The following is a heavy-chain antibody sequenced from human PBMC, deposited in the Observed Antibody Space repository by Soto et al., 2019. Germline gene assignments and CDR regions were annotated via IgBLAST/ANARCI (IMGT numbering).Heavy chain of an antibody. CDR2: ISSSGGTT. J-gene: IGHJ6*03. V-gene: IGHV3-23*01. CDR1: GFTFSSYV. Sequence: GGSLRLSCAASGFTFSSYVMRWVRQAAGKGLDLISSISSSGGTTYYADSVKGRFTISRDNSKNILYLQMDSLTAEDTALYFCAKGLRGSSSSTDYHYMDVWGKGTTVTVSS. D-gene: IGHD6-6*01. CDR3: AKGLRGSSSSTDYHYMDV.